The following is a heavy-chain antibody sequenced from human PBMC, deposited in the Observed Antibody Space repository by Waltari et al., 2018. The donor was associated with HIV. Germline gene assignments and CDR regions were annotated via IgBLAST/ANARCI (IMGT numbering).Heavy chain of an antibody. CDR3: ASRSGGSRRPFDY. CDR2: ISHSGSI. CDR1: GASISSGGSY. Sequence: QVYLQESGQGLVKPSQTLSLTCTVSGASISSGGSYWNWIRQHPGKGLEWIGYISHSGSIYYNPSLKSRVTISIDTSKNQFSLKLTSVTAADTAVFYCASRSGGSRRPFDYWGQGTLVTVSS. V-gene: IGHV4-31*03. D-gene: IGHD2-15*01. J-gene: IGHJ4*02.